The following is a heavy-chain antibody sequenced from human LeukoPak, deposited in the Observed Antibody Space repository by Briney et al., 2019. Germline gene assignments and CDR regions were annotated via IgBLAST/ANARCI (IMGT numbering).Heavy chain of an antibody. V-gene: IGHV4-59*01. CDR3: ARKARGAYGSVNGYFDY. CDR1: DDSITIYY. CDR2: IDHTGTT. J-gene: IGHJ4*01. Sequence: SETLSLTCSVSDDSITIYYWTWIRQPPGKGLEWIGYIDHTGTTNYNPSLNSRVTISRDTSKNHFSLQLSSVTAADTAVYYCARKARGAYGSVNGYFDYWGQGTLVTVSS. D-gene: IGHD3-10*01.